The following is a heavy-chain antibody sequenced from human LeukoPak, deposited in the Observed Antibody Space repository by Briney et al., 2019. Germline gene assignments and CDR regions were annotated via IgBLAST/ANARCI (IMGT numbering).Heavy chain of an antibody. CDR3: ARQAPQVRGVINWFDP. CDR1: GGSFSGYY. Sequence: PSETLSLTCAVYGGSFSGYYWSWIRQPPGKGLEWFGEINHSGSTNDNPSLKSRVTISVDTSKNQFSLKLSSVTAADTAVYYCARQAPQVRGVINWFDPWGQGTLVTVSS. J-gene: IGHJ5*02. CDR2: INHSGST. D-gene: IGHD3-10*01. V-gene: IGHV4-34*01.